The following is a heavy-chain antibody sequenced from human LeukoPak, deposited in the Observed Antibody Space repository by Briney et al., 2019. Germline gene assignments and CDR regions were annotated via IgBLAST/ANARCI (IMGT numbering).Heavy chain of an antibody. V-gene: IGHV1-69*13. Sequence: SVKVSCKASGGTFSSYAISWVRQAPGQGLEWMGGIIPIFGTANYAQKFQGRVTITADESTSTAYMELSSLRSEDTAVYYCARGFCSGGSCYSFDYWGQGTLVTVSS. CDR2: IIPIFGTA. J-gene: IGHJ4*02. D-gene: IGHD2-15*01. CDR1: GGTFSSYA. CDR3: ARGFCSGGSCYSFDY.